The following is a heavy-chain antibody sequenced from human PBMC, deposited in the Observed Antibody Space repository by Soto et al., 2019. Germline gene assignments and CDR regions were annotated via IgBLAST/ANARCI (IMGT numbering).Heavy chain of an antibody. CDR3: ARRTFGSSRSFDI. J-gene: IGHJ3*02. V-gene: IGHV3-23*01. D-gene: IGHD6-6*01. CDR2: ISDSGSLT. Sequence: GGSLRLSCAASGFAFSSHPMSWVRQAPEKGLEWVAGISDSGSLTYNADSVRGRFTISRDNSKNTLYLQMNSLRAEDTAVYYCARRTFGSSRSFDIWSQGTMVTVSS. CDR1: GFAFSSHP.